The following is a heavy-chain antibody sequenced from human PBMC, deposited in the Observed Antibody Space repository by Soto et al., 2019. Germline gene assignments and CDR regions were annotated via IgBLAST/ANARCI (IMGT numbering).Heavy chain of an antibody. CDR1: GFTFSDYA. J-gene: IGHJ4*02. CDR3: ANVPIWCSSTSCYTEGFDY. Sequence: QPGGSLRLSCTASGFTFSDYAMSWVRQPPGKGLEWVSVISAGGSTYYADSVKGRFTVSRANSKNTLYLQMNSLRAEDTAVYYCANVPIWCSSTSCYTEGFDYWGQGTLVTVSS. CDR2: ISAGGST. V-gene: IGHV3-23*01. D-gene: IGHD2-2*02.